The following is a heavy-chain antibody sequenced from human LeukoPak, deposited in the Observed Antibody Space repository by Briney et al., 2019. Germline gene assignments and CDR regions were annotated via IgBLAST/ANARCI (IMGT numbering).Heavy chain of an antibody. CDR2: INPSGGST. J-gene: IGHJ4*02. CDR3: ARDPTTRYYYDSSGYLDY. D-gene: IGHD3-22*01. Sequence: ASVKVSCKASGYTFTSYYMHWVRQAPGQGLEWMGIINPSGGSTSYAQKFQGRVTITRDTSASTAYMELSSLRSEDTAVYYCARDPTTRYYYDSSGYLDYWGQGTLVTVSS. V-gene: IGHV1-46*01. CDR1: GYTFTSYY.